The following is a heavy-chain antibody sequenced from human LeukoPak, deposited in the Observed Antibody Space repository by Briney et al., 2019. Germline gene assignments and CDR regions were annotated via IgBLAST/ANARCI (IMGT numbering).Heavy chain of an antibody. CDR1: GFTFSSYE. J-gene: IGHJ4*02. V-gene: IGHV3-48*03. CDR3: TRREDCGGDCPYYFDY. CDR2: ISSSGSTI. Sequence: GGSLRLSCAASGFTFSSYEMNWVRQAPGKGLEWVSYISSSGSTIYYADSVKGRFTISRDNSKNTLYLQMNSLRAEDTAVYYCTRREDCGGDCPYYFDYWGQGTLVTVSS. D-gene: IGHD2-21*02.